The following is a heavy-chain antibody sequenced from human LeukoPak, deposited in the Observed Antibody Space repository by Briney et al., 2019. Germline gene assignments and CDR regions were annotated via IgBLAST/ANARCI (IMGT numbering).Heavy chain of an antibody. V-gene: IGHV3-48*03. Sequence: GGSLRLSCAASGFTFSSYEMNWVRQAPGKGLEWVACISCSGETTYYADSVKGRFTIYRDNAKNSLYLQMNILRAEDTAFYYCARGGLTIFGVVNYMAVWGEGTTVTVYS. CDR2: ISCSGETT. D-gene: IGHD3-3*01. J-gene: IGHJ6*03. CDR3: ARGGLTIFGVVNYMAV. CDR1: GFTFSSYE.